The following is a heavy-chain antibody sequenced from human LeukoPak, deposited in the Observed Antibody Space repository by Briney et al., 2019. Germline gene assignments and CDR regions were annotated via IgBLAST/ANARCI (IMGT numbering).Heavy chain of an antibody. Sequence: SETLSLTCAVYGGSFSGYYWSWIHQPPGKGLEWIGEINHSGSTNYNPSLKSRVTISVDTSKNQFSLKLSSVTAADTAVYYCARGHDSSSWYYYYYYMDVWGKGTTVTVSS. V-gene: IGHV4-34*01. CDR2: INHSGST. D-gene: IGHD6-13*01. J-gene: IGHJ6*03. CDR1: GGSFSGYY. CDR3: ARGHDSSSWYYYYYYMDV.